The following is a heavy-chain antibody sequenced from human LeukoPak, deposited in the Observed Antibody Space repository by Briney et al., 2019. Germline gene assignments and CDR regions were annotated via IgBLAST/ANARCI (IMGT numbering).Heavy chain of an antibody. D-gene: IGHD3-9*01. Sequence: GGSLRLSCAASGFTVSSIYMSRVRQAPGKGLEWVSAISGSGGSTYYADSVKGRFTISRDNSKNTLYLQMNSLRAEDTAVYYCAKSELVIAPFDYWGQGTLVTVSS. J-gene: IGHJ4*02. V-gene: IGHV3-23*01. CDR1: GFTVSSIY. CDR2: ISGSGGST. CDR3: AKSELVIAPFDY.